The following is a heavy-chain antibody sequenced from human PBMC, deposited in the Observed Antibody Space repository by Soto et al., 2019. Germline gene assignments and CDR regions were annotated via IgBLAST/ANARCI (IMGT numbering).Heavy chain of an antibody. CDR2: INPNSGGT. V-gene: IGHV1-2*02. J-gene: IGHJ5*02. Sequence: QVQLVQSGAEVKKPGASVKVSCKASGYSFTGYYMHWVRQAPGQGLEWMGWINPNSGGTDFAQKFQARGNMTRNTSISTSYMELSGQSSDDTAVYYCTAATRWSSWGQGTLVIVSS. D-gene: IGHD2-15*01. CDR3: TAATRWSS. CDR1: GYSFTGYY.